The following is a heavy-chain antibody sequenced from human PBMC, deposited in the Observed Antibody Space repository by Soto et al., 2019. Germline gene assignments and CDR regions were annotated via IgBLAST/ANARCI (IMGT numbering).Heavy chain of an antibody. CDR3: TADLPAFIPQVDS. V-gene: IGHV3-15*07. D-gene: IGHD3-3*02. CDR2: IKSQNDGGTT. CDR1: GFTFSSAW. Sequence: GGSLRLSCAASGFTFSSAWFNWVRQAPGKGLEWVGRIKSQNDGGTTDYAAPVRDRFTISKDDSINTLYLQMNSLQTEDTGVYFCTADLPAFIPQVDSWGQRSLVTVSS. J-gene: IGHJ5*01.